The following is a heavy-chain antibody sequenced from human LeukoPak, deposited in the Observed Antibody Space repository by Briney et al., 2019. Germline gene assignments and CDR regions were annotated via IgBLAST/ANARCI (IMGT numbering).Heavy chain of an antibody. CDR3: ARGRGVHDSHTYDYFDY. Sequence: ASVKVSCTASGYTFTSYYIHWVRQAPGQGLEWMGIINPAGGSTTYAQKFQGSRLALTRDTYTSTVYMELSSLRSEDTAVYYCARGRGVHDSHTYDYFDYWGQGSLVTVSS. CDR2: INPAGGST. J-gene: IGHJ4*02. D-gene: IGHD3-22*01. CDR1: GYTFTSYY. V-gene: IGHV1-46*01.